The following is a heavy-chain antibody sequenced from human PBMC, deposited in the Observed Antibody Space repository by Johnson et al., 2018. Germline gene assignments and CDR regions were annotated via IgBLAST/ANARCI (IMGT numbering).Heavy chain of an antibody. CDR2: IYYSGSA. Sequence: QVQLQESGPGLVKPSETLSLTCIVSGDSMNNYYWTWLRQSPGKGLEWIGYIYYSGSATYNPSLKSRMIISVDTSQTQFSLTLRSVTAADTAIYYCARIIRGTAGRAFDIWGQGTMVTVSS. V-gene: IGHV4-59*01. D-gene: IGHD1-26*01. CDR1: GDSMNNYY. CDR3: ARIIRGTAGRAFDI. J-gene: IGHJ3*02.